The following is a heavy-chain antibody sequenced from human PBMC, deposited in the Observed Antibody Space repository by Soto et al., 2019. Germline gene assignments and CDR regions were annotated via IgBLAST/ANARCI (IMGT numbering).Heavy chain of an antibody. D-gene: IGHD3-16*01. V-gene: IGHV4-39*01. J-gene: IGHJ6*02. CDR2: IYYSGYT. Sequence: SETLSLTCTVSGGSISSSSYYWGWIRQPPGKGLEWIGSIYYSGYTYYNPSLKSRVTISVDTSRNQFSLKLSSVTAADTAVYYCARHNGPLYVGYYYDMDVWGQGTTVTV. CDR1: GGSISSSSYY. CDR3: ARHNGPLYVGYYYDMDV.